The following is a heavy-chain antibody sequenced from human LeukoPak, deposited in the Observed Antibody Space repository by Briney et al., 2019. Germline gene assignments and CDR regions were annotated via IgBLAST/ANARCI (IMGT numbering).Heavy chain of an antibody. J-gene: IGHJ4*02. D-gene: IGHD4-17*01. V-gene: IGHV4-61*01. CDR1: GYSISSGYY. Sequence: PSETLSLTCTVSGYSISSGYYWGWIRQPPGKGLEWIGYIYYSGSTNYNPSLKSRVTISVDTSKNQFSLKLSSVTAADTAVYYCASHDYVFHFDYWGQGTLVTVSS. CDR3: ASHDYVFHFDY. CDR2: IYYSGST.